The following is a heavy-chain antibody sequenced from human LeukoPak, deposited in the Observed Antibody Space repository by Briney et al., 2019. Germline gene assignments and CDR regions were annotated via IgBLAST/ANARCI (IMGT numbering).Heavy chain of an antibody. CDR2: INPNSGGT. J-gene: IGHJ4*02. CDR1: GYTFTSYG. D-gene: IGHD2-21*02. Sequence: GASVKVSCKASGYTFTSYGISWVRQAPGQGLEWMGWINPNSGGTNYAQKFQGRVTMTRDTSISTAYMELSRLRSDDTAVYYCAREGIYCGGDCYPSFDYWGQGTLVTVSS. CDR3: AREGIYCGGDCYPSFDY. V-gene: IGHV1-2*02.